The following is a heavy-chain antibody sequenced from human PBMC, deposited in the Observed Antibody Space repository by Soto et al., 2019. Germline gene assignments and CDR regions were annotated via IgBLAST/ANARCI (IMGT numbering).Heavy chain of an antibody. V-gene: IGHV4-61*01. Sequence: SETLSLTCTVPGSSVNIGIYYWSWIRQPPGKGLEWIGFIHYSGSTNYNPSLKGRVTMSVDTSKNQFSLKLTSVNTADTAIYYCTRGGDPYKTGHWGQGTLVTVSS. D-gene: IGHD2-21*01. CDR1: GSSVNIGIYY. J-gene: IGHJ4*02. CDR3: TRGGDPYKTGH. CDR2: IHYSGST.